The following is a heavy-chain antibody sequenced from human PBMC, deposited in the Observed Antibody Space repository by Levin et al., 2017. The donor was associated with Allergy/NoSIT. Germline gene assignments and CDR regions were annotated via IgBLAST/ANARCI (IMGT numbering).Heavy chain of an antibody. J-gene: IGHJ6*02. CDR2: IYYSGST. CDR1: GGSISSYH. Sequence: PSETLSLTCIVSGGSISSYHWSWIRQPPGKGLEWIGYIYYSGSTNYNPSLKSRVTMSVDTSKNQFSLTLNSVTAADTAVDFCAMVRVVASSRTYYYYGMAVWGQGTTVTVS. D-gene: IGHD2-15*01. V-gene: IGHV4-59*01. CDR3: AMVRVVASSRTYYYYGMAV.